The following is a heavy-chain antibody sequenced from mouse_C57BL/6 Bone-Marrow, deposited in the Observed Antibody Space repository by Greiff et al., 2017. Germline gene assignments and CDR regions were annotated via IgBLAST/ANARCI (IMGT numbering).Heavy chain of an antibody. D-gene: IGHD1-1*01. Sequence: QVQLQQPGAELVKPGASVKLSCKASGYTFTSYWMHWVKQRPGRGLEWIGRIDPNSGGTKYNEKFTSKATLPVDKPSSTAYMQLRSLTSEDSAVYYGARWGYYGSSYDWYFDVWGTGTTVTVSS. CDR2: IDPNSGGT. J-gene: IGHJ1*03. CDR3: ARWGYYGSSYDWYFDV. CDR1: GYTFTSYW. V-gene: IGHV1-72*01.